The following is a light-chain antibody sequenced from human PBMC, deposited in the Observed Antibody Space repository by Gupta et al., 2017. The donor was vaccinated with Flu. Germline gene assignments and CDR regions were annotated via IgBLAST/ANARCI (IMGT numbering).Light chain of an antibody. Sequence: EIVMTQSPATLSVSPVERATLSCRASQSVSSNLAWYQQKPRQAPRLLIYGASTRDTGITARFSGSGCGKEFPLTISSRQSEDFAVYYCQQHNDWPLSIFGQGTKLDIK. CDR2: GAS. V-gene: IGKV3-15*01. CDR3: QQHNDWPLSI. J-gene: IGKJ2*01. CDR1: QSVSSN.